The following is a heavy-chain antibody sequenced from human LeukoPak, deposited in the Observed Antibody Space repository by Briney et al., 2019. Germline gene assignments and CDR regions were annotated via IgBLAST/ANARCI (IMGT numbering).Heavy chain of an antibody. V-gene: IGHV3-23*01. J-gene: IGHJ3*02. D-gene: IGHD3-10*01. Sequence: PGGSLRLSCAASGFTFSSYAMTWVRQAPGEGLEWVSSISGCGVNTYYADSVKGRFTISRDNSKNTLYLQMNSLRAEDTALYYCAKGAGDAFDIWGQGTIVTVSS. CDR1: GFTFSSYA. CDR2: ISGCGVNT. CDR3: AKGAGDAFDI.